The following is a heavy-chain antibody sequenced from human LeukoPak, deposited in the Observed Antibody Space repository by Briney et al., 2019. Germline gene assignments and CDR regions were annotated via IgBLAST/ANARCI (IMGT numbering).Heavy chain of an antibody. J-gene: IGHJ4*02. CDR3: AKGPYELGG. CDR1: GFTFSSYS. Sequence: GGSLRLSCVASGFTFSSYSMNWVRQAPGKGLEWVSAISGSGNSTYYADSVNGRFTISRDNSKNTLYLQMNSLRAEDTAVYYCAKGPYELGGWGRGTLVTVSP. CDR2: ISGSGNST. V-gene: IGHV3-23*01. D-gene: IGHD3-16*01.